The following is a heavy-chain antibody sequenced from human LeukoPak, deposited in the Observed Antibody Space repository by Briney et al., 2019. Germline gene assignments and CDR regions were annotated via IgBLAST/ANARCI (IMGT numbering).Heavy chain of an antibody. Sequence: GASVKASCKASGYTFTRYYMHWVRQAPGQGLEWMGIINPSSGSASYTQKFQGRVTLTRDTSTSTVYMELSSLRSEDTAVHYCAREGGNNGFDYWGQGTLVTVSS. V-gene: IGHV1-46*01. CDR2: INPSSGSA. D-gene: IGHD1-14*01. CDR1: GYTFTRYY. J-gene: IGHJ4*02. CDR3: AREGGNNGFDY.